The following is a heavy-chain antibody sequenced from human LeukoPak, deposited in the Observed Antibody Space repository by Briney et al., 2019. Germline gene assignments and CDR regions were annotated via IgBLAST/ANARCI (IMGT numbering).Heavy chain of an antibody. Sequence: GRSLRLSCAASGFTFDDYAMHWVRQPPGKGLEWVSGISWNSGSIGYADSVKGRFTISRDNAKNSLYLQMNSLRAEDMALCYCAKDGGSGLDYWGQGTLVTVSS. V-gene: IGHV3-9*03. D-gene: IGHD6-19*01. J-gene: IGHJ4*02. CDR3: AKDGGSGLDY. CDR1: GFTFDDYA. CDR2: ISWNSGSI.